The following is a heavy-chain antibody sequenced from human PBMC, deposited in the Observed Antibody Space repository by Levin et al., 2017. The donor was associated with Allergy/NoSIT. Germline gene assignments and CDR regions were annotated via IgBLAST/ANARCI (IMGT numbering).Heavy chain of an antibody. J-gene: IGHJ4*02. D-gene: IGHD4-17*01. Sequence: GGSLRLSCAASGFSFGDAWMSWVRQAPGRGLEWVGLLQSKTYVGTTDYAAPVKGRFTISRDDSKNTLYLQMNSLRADDTAVYYCTGRVPNDYGDYFSFWGQGTLVTVSS. CDR3: TGRVPNDYGDYFSF. CDR1: GFSFGDAW. V-gene: IGHV3-15*01. CDR2: LQSKTYVGTT.